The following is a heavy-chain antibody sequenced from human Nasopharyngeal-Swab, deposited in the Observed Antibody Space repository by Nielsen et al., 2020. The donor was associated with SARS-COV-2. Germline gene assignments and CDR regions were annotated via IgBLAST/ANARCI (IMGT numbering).Heavy chain of an antibody. D-gene: IGHD3-22*01. CDR3: ARGPTPYDNNGFLRH. Sequence: VRQAPGKGLVRVSAVSTDGTTTYYAGSERGRFTISRDNAKSTLYMQVSSLTAEDTGVYYCARGPTPYDNNGFLRHWGQGIRVTVSS. J-gene: IGHJ4*02. CDR2: VSTDGTTT. V-gene: IGHV3-74*01.